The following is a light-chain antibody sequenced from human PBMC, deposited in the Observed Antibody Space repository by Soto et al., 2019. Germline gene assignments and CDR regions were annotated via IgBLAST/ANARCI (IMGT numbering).Light chain of an antibody. J-gene: IGKJ1*01. CDR3: QQFNSYWWT. CDR1: QSVSHF. V-gene: IGKV1-5*03. CDR2: KAS. Sequence: DIQMTQSPSTLSASVGERVTITCRASQSVSHFLAWYQQKPGKAPKLLIYKASTLESGVPARFSGSGSGREFTRTISSLQPDDFGTYYCQQFNSYWWTFGQGTKLEIK.